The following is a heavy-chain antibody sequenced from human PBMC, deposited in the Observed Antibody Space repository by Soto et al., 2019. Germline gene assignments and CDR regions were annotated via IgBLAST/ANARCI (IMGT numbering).Heavy chain of an antibody. CDR1: GGSFSGYY. V-gene: IGHV4-34*01. CDR3: ARSRLVARPKRVSWFDP. D-gene: IGHD6-6*01. J-gene: IGHJ5*02. Sequence: GPGPFETSETLSLTCAVYGGSFSGYYWSWIRQPPGKGLEWIGEINHSGSTTYNPSLKSRVTISVDTSKNQFSMKLRSVTAADTAVYYCARSRLVARPKRVSWFDPWGQGTLVTVSS. CDR2: INHSGST.